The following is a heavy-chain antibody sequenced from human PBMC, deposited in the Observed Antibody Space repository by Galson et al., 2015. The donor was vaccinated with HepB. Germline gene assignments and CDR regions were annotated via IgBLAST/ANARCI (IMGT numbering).Heavy chain of an antibody. V-gene: IGHV3-23*01. Sequence: SLRLSCAASGFTFSSYAMSWVRQAPGKGLEWVSAISGSGGSTYYADSVKGRFTISRDNSKNTLYLQMNSLRAEDTAVYYCAKTHFYDFWSGYYSGVDYWGQGTLVTVSS. CDR1: GFTFSSYA. CDR2: ISGSGGST. CDR3: AKTHFYDFWSGYYSGVDY. D-gene: IGHD3-3*01. J-gene: IGHJ4*02.